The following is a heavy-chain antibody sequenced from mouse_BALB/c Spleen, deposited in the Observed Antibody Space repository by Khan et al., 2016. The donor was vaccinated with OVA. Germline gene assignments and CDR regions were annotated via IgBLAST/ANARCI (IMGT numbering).Heavy chain of an antibody. CDR1: GYSITSGYG. CDR3: ARTARIKY. D-gene: IGHD1-2*01. J-gene: IGHJ2*01. CDR2: ISYSGST. Sequence: VQLKESGPGLVKPSQSLSLTCTVTGYSITSGYGWNWIRQFPGNKLEWMGYISYSGSTNYNPSLKSRISITRDTSKNQFFLQLNSVTTEDTAPYYWARTARIKYWGQGTTLTVSS. V-gene: IGHV3-2*02.